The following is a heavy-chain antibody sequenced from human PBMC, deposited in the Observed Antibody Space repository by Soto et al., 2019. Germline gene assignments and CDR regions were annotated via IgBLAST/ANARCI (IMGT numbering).Heavy chain of an antibody. CDR1: RFTFSSYW. Sequence: EVQLVESGGGLVQPGGSLRLSCAASRFTFSSYWMTWVRRAPGKGLEWVANINPDGNEKNCVDSVKGRFTISRDNAKNSLYLQMNSLRAEDTAVYYCARGLYTGSPHFFYWGQGTLVTVSS. J-gene: IGHJ4*02. CDR2: INPDGNEK. V-gene: IGHV3-7*05. CDR3: ARGLYTGSPHFFY. D-gene: IGHD1-26*01.